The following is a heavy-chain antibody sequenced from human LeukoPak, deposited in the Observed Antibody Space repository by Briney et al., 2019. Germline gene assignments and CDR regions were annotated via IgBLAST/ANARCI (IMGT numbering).Heavy chain of an antibody. CDR3: ARVRKYSGYYSWYFDL. Sequence: GGSLRLSCAASGFTFSSYEMNWVRQAPGKGLEWVSYISSSGSTMYYADSVKGRFTISRDNAKNSLSLQMNSLRAEDTAVYYCARVRKYSGYYSWYFDLWGRGTLVTVSS. J-gene: IGHJ2*01. V-gene: IGHV3-48*03. CDR2: ISSSGSTM. D-gene: IGHD5-12*01. CDR1: GFTFSSYE.